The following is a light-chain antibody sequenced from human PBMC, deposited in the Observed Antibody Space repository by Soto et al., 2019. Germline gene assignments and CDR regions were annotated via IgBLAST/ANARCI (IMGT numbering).Light chain of an antibody. CDR1: SSDVGSYNL. CDR3: YSYAGSTTYVV. V-gene: IGLV2-23*02. J-gene: IGLJ2*01. CDR2: EVT. Sequence: QSVLTQPASVSGSPGQSITISCTGTSSDVGSYNLVSWYQQHPAKAPKLMIYEVTKRPSGVSNRFSGSKSGNTASLTISGLQADDEADYYCYSYAGSTTYVVFGGGTQLTVL.